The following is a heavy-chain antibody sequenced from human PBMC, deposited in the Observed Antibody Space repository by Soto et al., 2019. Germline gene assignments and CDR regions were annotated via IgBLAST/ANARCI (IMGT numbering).Heavy chain of an antibody. V-gene: IGHV1-3*01. Sequence: ASVKVCCKASGYTFTSYTMHWVRQAPGQRLEWMGWINAGNGNTKYSQNFQGRVTITRDTSASTAYMELSSLISEDAAVYYCARGIWTMTRGAYYFDNWGQGTLVTVSS. J-gene: IGHJ4*02. CDR1: GYTFTSYT. CDR3: ARGIWTMTRGAYYFDN. D-gene: IGHD3-10*01. CDR2: INAGNGNT.